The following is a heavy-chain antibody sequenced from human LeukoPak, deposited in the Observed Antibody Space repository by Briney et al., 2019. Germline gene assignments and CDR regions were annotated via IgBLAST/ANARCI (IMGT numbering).Heavy chain of an antibody. D-gene: IGHD1-26*01. CDR1: GYTFTSYC. Sequence: ASVKVSCKASGYTFTSYCMHWVRQAPGQGLEWMGIINPSGGSTSYAQKFQGRVTMTRDTSTSTVYMELSSLRSEDTAVYYCARTAQKGWARHHYYFDYWGQGTLVTVSS. V-gene: IGHV1-46*01. J-gene: IGHJ4*02. CDR3: ARTAQKGWARHHYYFDY. CDR2: INPSGGST.